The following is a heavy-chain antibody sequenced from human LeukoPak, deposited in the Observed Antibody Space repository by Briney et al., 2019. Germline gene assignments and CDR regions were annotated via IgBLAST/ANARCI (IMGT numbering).Heavy chain of an antibody. J-gene: IGHJ2*01. CDR1: GYNFTRKW. V-gene: IGHV5-51*01. CDR2: IYPGESDT. CDR3: ARRVVNNRNWYFDL. D-gene: IGHD4-23*01. Sequence: GESLKISCQGSGYNFTRKWIGWVRQMPGKGLEWMAIIYPGESDTRYSPSFQGQVTISADKSIKPAYLQWSSLKASDTAMYYCARRVVNNRNWYFDLWGRGTLVTVSS.